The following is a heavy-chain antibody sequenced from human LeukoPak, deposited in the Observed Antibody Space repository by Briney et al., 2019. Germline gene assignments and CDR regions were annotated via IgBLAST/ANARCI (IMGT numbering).Heavy chain of an antibody. J-gene: IGHJ4*02. V-gene: IGHV1-2*02. CDR2: INPNSGGT. CDR3: ARGPRYSSSSPYYFDY. CDR1: GYTFTGYY. D-gene: IGHD6-6*01. Sequence: ASVKVSCKASGYTFTGYYMHWVRQAPGQGLEWMGWINPNSGGTNYAQKFQGRVTMTRDTSISTAYMELSRLRSDDTAVYYCARGPRYSSSSPYYFDYWGQGTLVTVSS.